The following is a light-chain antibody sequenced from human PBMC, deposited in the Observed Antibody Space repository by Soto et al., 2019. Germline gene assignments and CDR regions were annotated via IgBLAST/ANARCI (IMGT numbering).Light chain of an antibody. Sequence: VRTQSPATLSVSPGERATLSCRVSQSVSNNYLAWSKQKPGQAPRLLIYGASNRATGIPDRFSGSGSGTDFTLTIRRLEPEDFAVYYCQHYGSSGTFGQGTKVDIK. J-gene: IGKJ1*01. V-gene: IGKV3-20*01. CDR3: QHYGSSGT. CDR2: GAS. CDR1: QSVSNNY.